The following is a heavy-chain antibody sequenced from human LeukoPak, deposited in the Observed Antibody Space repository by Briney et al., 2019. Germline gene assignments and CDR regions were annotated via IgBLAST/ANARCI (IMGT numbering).Heavy chain of an antibody. V-gene: IGHV4-59*04. CDR3: AKGYCRGNSCYDDRGAFDY. D-gene: IGHD2-2*01. Sequence: SETLSLTCTVSGGSISSYYWSWIRLPPGKGLQWIGSIYHSGSTYYNPSLKSRVTISVDTSKNQFSLKLSSVTAADTAVYYCAKGYCRGNSCYDDRGAFDYWGQGTLVTVSS. J-gene: IGHJ4*02. CDR2: IYHSGST. CDR1: GGSISSYY.